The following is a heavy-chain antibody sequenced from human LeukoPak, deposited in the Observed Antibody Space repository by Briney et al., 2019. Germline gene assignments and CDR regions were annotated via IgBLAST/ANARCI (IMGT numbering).Heavy chain of an antibody. D-gene: IGHD3-16*01. Sequence: PGGSLRLSCAASGFPFSAYGMNWARQAPGKGLEWVASINHNGNVNYYVDSVKGRFTISRDNAKNSLYLQMSNLRAEDTAVYFCARGGGLDVWGQGATVTVSS. CDR1: GFPFSAYG. V-gene: IGHV3-7*03. J-gene: IGHJ6*02. CDR2: INHNGNVN. CDR3: ARGGGLDV.